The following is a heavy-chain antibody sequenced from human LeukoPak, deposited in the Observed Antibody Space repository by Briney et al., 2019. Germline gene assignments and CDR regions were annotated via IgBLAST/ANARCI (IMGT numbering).Heavy chain of an antibody. CDR1: GYTFITYY. J-gene: IGHJ5*02. V-gene: IGHV1-69*02. D-gene: IGHD6-13*01. CDR3: ARGVAAAAPNWFDP. CDR2: IIPILGIA. Sequence: ASVKVSCKASGYTFITYYIHWVRQAPGQGLEWMGRIIPILGIANYAQKFQGRVTITADKSTSTAYMELSSLRSEDTAVYYCARGVAAAAPNWFDPWGQGTLVTVSS.